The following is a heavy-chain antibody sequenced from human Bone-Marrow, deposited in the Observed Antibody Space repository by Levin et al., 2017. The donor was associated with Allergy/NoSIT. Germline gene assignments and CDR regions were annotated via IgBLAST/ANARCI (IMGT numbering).Heavy chain of an antibody. Sequence: SETLSLTCTVSGGSISNYYWNWIRQTPGKGLEWIGYISYSGSTNYNPSLKSRVTISVDTSKNQFSLKMSSVTAADTAVYYCARAGVVVETGGFDPWGQGTLVTVSS. J-gene: IGHJ5*02. CDR2: ISYSGST. D-gene: IGHD2-15*01. V-gene: IGHV4-59*01. CDR1: GGSISNYY. CDR3: ARAGVVVETGGFDP.